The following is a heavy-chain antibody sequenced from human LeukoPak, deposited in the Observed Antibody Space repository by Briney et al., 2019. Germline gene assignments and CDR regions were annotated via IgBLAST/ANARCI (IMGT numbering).Heavy chain of an antibody. Sequence: GSLRLSCAASGFTFSSYGMHWVRQAPGKGLEWVAVISYDGSNKYYADSVKGRFTISRDNSKNTLYLQMNSLRAEGTAVYYCANQRGRLALFDYWGQGTLVTVSS. CDR2: ISYDGSNK. V-gene: IGHV3-30*18. CDR1: GFTFSSYG. D-gene: IGHD3-10*01. J-gene: IGHJ4*02. CDR3: ANQRGRLALFDY.